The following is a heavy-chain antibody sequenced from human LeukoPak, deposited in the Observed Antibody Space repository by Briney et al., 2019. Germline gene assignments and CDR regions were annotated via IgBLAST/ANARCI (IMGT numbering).Heavy chain of an antibody. J-gene: IGHJ4*02. Sequence: PGASLILPCCASGLTVSCNYMISVRQAPVYFLDSLSIIYSAGSTYYADSVRGRFTISRDSSKNTVSLQMNSLRVDDTAVYFCASGGTGARKYYSDPFHYWGQGTLVTVSS. CDR2: IYSAGST. CDR3: ASGGTGARKYYSDPFHY. V-gene: IGHV3-53*01. D-gene: IGHD3-10*01. CDR1: GLTVSCNY.